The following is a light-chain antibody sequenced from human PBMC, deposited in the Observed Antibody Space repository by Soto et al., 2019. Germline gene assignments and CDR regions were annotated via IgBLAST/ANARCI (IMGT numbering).Light chain of an antibody. J-gene: IGKJ1*01. Sequence: DVVMTQSPLSLPVTLGQPASISCRSSQSLVHSDGNTYLNWFQQRPGRSPRRLIYKVSXRDSGVPDRFSGSGSGTDFTLKISRVEAEDVGVYYCMQGIHWPWKFGQGTKV. CDR2: KVS. CDR1: QSLVHSDGNTY. V-gene: IGKV2-30*02. CDR3: MQGIHWPWK.